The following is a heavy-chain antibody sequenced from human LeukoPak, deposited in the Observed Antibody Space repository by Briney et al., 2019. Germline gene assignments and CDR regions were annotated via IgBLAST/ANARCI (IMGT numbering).Heavy chain of an antibody. D-gene: IGHD6-6*01. J-gene: IGHJ4*02. Sequence: GAPRPSCATSGFTLSSQWISLVRQASRKGLEGVANIKQDGSEKYYVDSVKGRFTISRDNAKNSLYLQMNSLRAEDTAVYYCAEAPGYSSSSRPGYWGQGTLVTVSS. V-gene: IGHV3-7*01. CDR1: GFTLSSQW. CDR2: IKQDGSEK. CDR3: AEAPGYSSSSRPGY.